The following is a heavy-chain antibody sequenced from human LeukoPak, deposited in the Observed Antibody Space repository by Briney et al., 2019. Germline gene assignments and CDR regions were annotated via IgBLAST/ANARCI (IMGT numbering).Heavy chain of an antibody. D-gene: IGHD1-20*01. CDR2: IYHSGST. V-gene: IGHV4-38-2*02. J-gene: IGHJ5*02. CDR3: ARERGDNWNVGP. CDR1: GYSISSGYY. Sequence: SETLSLTCTVSGYSISSGYYWGWIRQPPGKGLEWIGSIYHSGSTYYNPSLKSRVTISVDTSKNQFSLKLSSVTAADTAVYYCARERGDNWNVGPWGQGTLVTVSS.